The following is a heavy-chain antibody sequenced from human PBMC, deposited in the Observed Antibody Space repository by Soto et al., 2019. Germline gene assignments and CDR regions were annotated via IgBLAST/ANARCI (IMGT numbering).Heavy chain of an antibody. CDR1: GYTFTDFY. D-gene: IGHD3-16*01. CDR2: INPKSGDT. Sequence: QVQLVQSGAELKKPGASVKVSCKASGYTFTDFYIHWVRQAPGQGLEWMGWINPKSGDTNYAQNFQGWVSMTRDRTINTAYMELSRLTSDDTAVFYCATSRGFGDGTEVYYLDYWGQGTLVTVSP. J-gene: IGHJ4*02. CDR3: ATSRGFGDGTEVYYLDY. V-gene: IGHV1-2*04.